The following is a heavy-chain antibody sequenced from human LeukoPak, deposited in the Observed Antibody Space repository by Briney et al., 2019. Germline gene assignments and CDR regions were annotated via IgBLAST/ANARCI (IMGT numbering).Heavy chain of an antibody. J-gene: IGHJ5*02. CDR1: GGFISSSSHY. D-gene: IGHD6-6*01. CDR2: IYYSGST. CDR3: ARERNSSAGS. V-gene: IGHV4-39*07. Sequence: SETLSLTCTVSGGFISSSSHYWAWIRQPPGKGLEWIGSIYYSGSTYYSPSLKSRVTISVDTSKNQSSLKLSSVTAADTAVYYCARERNSSAGSWGQGTLVTVSS.